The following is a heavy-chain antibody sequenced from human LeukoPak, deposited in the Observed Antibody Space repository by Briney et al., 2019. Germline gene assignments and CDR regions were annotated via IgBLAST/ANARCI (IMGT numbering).Heavy chain of an antibody. CDR3: ARGIPGRSIDY. J-gene: IGHJ4*02. Sequence: PSETLSLTCAVYGGSFSGYYWSWIRQPPGKGLEWIGEINHSGSTNYNPSLKSRVTISVDTSKNQISLKLSSVTAADTAVYYCARGIPGRSIDYWGQGTLVTVSS. CDR2: INHSGST. D-gene: IGHD3-16*02. CDR1: GGSFSGYY. V-gene: IGHV4-34*01.